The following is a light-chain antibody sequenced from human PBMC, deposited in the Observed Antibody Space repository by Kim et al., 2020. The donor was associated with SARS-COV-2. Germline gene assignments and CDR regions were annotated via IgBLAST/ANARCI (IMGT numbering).Light chain of an antibody. CDR3: SSYTSSSASS. CDR2: DVS. V-gene: IGLV2-14*01. CDR1: SSDVGGYNY. J-gene: IGLJ2*01. Sequence: QSALTQPASVSGSPGQSITISCTGTSSDVGGYNYVSWYQQHPGKAPKLMIYDVSKRPSGVSNRFSGSKSGNTASLTISGLQAEDEADYYCSSYTSSSASSFGGGTQLTVL.